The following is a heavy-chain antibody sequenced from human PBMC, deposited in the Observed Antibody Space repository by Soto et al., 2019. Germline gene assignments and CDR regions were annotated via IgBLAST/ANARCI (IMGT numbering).Heavy chain of an antibody. D-gene: IGHD2-2*01. CDR1: GYTFSSYG. Sequence: QAHLVQSGAEVKKPGASVKVSCRASGYTFSSYGISWVRQAPGQGLEWMGWISGYNGNRNYAQKLQGRVSLTTDRSTSTAYMELRSLRYDDTAIYYCARDSLMEVPAAIDYNYYYNVDVWGKGTAVTVSS. CDR3: ARDSLMEVPAAIDYNYYYNVDV. CDR2: ISGYNGNR. J-gene: IGHJ6*03. V-gene: IGHV1-18*01.